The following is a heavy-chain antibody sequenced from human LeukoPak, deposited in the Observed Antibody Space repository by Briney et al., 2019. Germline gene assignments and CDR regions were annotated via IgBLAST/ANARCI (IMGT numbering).Heavy chain of an antibody. D-gene: IGHD2-2*01. J-gene: IGHJ6*02. CDR2: FDPEDGET. CDR1: GYTLTELS. CDR3: ATHSGIVVVPAAVHYYYYGMDV. V-gene: IGHV1-24*01. Sequence: ASVKVSCKVSGYTLTELSMHWVRQAPGKGLEWMGGFDPEDGETIYAQKFQGRVTMTEDTSTDTAYMELSSLRSEDTAVYYCATHSGIVVVPAAVHYYYYGMDVWGQGTTDTVSS.